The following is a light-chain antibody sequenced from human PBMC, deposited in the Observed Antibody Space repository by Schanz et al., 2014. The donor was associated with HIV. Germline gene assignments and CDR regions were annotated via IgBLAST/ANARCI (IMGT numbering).Light chain of an antibody. CDR1: NSDVGSYDL. Sequence: QSALTQPASVSGSPGQSITISCTGTNSDVGSYDLVSWYQQHPGKAPKLMIYEVNKRPSGVPDRFSGSKSGTSASLAITGLQAEDEADYYCQSYDSSLLVVFGGGTKLTVL. V-gene: IGLV2-14*02. CDR3: QSYDSSLLVV. J-gene: IGLJ2*01. CDR2: EVN.